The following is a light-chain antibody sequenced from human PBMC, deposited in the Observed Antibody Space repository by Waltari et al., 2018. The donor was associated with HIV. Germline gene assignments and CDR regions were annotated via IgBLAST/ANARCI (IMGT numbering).Light chain of an antibody. Sequence: DVVLTQSPLSLSVTPGEPASIACRSRQTLRHNNGYNHLDWYLQKPGQSPTLLIYLGSTRASGVPDRFSGSGSGSDFTLKISRVEAEDVGTYYCMQALHTPYTFGLGTKLEI. CDR1: QTLRHNNGYNH. J-gene: IGKJ2*01. V-gene: IGKV2-28*01. CDR2: LGS. CDR3: MQALHTPYT.